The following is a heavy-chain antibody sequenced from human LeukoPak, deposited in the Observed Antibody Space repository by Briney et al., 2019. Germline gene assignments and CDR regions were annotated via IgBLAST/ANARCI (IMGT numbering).Heavy chain of an antibody. CDR1: GFTFSSYW. D-gene: IGHD2-2*01. V-gene: IGHV3-7*01. CDR3: ARDIVVVPTALYYFDY. CDR2: IKQDGSEK. Sequence: GGSLRLSCAASGFTFSSYWMSWVRQAPGKGLEWVANIKQDGSEKYYVDSVKGRFTISRDNAKNSLYLQMNSLRAEDTAVYYCARDIVVVPTALYYFDYWGQGTLVTVSS. J-gene: IGHJ4*02.